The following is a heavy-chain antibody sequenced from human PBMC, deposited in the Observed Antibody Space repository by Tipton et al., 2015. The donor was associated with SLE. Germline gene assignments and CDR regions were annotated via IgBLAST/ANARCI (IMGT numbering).Heavy chain of an antibody. V-gene: IGHV1-69*05. CDR3: ARQGNRNVDDAFDI. Sequence: QLVQSGAEVKKPGSSVEVSCKASGGTFSSYAISWVRQAPGQGLEWMGGIIPILGIANYAQKFQGRVTITTDESTSTAYMELSSLRSEETAVYYCARQGNRNVDDAFDIWGQGTMVTVSS. CDR1: GGTFSSYA. CDR2: IIPILGIA. D-gene: IGHD1-14*01. J-gene: IGHJ3*02.